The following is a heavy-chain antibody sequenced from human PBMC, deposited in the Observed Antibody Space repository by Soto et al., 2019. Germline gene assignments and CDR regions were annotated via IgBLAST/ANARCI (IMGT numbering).Heavy chain of an antibody. Sequence: PSETLSPTCTVSGGSISSGGYYWSWIRQHPGKGLEWIGYIYNSGSTYYNPSLKSRVTISVDTSKNQFSLKLSSVTAADTAVYYCARSYSAYEPFDYWGQGTLVTVSS. CDR1: GGSISSGGYY. V-gene: IGHV4-31*03. CDR3: ARSYSAYEPFDY. CDR2: IYNSGST. J-gene: IGHJ4*02. D-gene: IGHD5-12*01.